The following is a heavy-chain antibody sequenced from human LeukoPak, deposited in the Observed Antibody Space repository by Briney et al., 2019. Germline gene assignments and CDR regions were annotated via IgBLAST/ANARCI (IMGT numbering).Heavy chain of an antibody. D-gene: IGHD6-19*01. CDR1: GFTFSIYT. CDR3: AKASSDSSGWSYY. J-gene: IGHJ4*02. V-gene: IGHV3-23*01. CDR2: IIGSGGRT. Sequence: GSLRLSCATSGFTFSIYTMTWVRQAPGKGLEWVSTIIGSGGRTYHADSVKGRFTISRDNSKNTLYLQMNSLRAEDTAVYYCAKASSDSSGWSYYWGQGTLVTVSS.